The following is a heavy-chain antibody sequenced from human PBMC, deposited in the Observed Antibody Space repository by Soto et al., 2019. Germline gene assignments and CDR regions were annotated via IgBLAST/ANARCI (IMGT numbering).Heavy chain of an antibody. CDR2: IIPAFGTA. CDR3: ARGYQTSWGVFDL. V-gene: IGHV1-69*13. CDR1: GGTFSSSA. D-gene: IGHD2-2*01. J-gene: IGHJ5*02. Sequence: ASVKVSCKASGGTFSSSAITWVRQAPGQGLEWVGGIIPAFGTANYSPKFQGRVSVTADQSTSTAYMELSSLTSEDTAFYYCARGYQTSWGVFDLWRQGTLVTVPS.